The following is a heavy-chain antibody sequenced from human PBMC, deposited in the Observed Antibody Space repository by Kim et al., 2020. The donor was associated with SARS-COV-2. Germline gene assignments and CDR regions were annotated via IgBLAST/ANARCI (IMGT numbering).Heavy chain of an antibody. CDR2: IYSGGST. CDR3: ARASDSLTGYRGAFDV. Sequence: GGSLRLSCAASGFTVSSNYMSWVRQAPGKGLEWVSVIYSGGSTYSADSVKGRCTISIHNSKNTLHLQMNSPRAEDTAVYVCARASDSLTGYRGAFDVWG. J-gene: IGHJ3*01. CDR1: GFTVSSNY. V-gene: IGHV3-53*04. D-gene: IGHD3-9*01.